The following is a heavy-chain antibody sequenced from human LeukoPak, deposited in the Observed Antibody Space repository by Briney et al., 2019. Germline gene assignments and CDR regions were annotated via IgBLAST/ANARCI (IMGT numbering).Heavy chain of an antibody. CDR1: GGSISSYY. CDR2: IYYSGST. CDR3: ARGALNYYYDSSGYPYYFDY. Sequence: IPSETLSLTCTASGGSISSYYWSWIRQPPGKGLEWIGYIYYSGSTNYNPSLKSRVTISVDKSKNQFSLKLSSVTAADTAVYYCARGALNYYYDSSGYPYYFDYWGQGTLVTVSS. J-gene: IGHJ4*02. V-gene: IGHV4-59*12. D-gene: IGHD3-22*01.